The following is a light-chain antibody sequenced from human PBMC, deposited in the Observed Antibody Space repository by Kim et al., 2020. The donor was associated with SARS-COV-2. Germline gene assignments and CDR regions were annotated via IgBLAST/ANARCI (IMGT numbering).Light chain of an antibody. CDR2: AAS. CDR3: QQANSFSST. V-gene: IGKV1-12*01. J-gene: IGKJ5*01. CDR1: QGISSW. Sequence: DIQMTQSPSSVSASVGDRVTITCRASQGISSWVAWYQQKPGKAPKLLIYAASSLQSGVPSRFSGSGSGTDFTLTISSLQPEDFATYYCQQANSFSSTFGQVTRLEIK.